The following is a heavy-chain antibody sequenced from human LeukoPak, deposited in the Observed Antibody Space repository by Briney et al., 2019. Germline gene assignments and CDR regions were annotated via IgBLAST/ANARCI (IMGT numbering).Heavy chain of an antibody. J-gene: IGHJ3*02. CDR2: ISGSGGST. CDR3: AKDPRGRGSVKPYAFDI. CDR1: GFTFSSYA. Sequence: GGSLRLSCAASGFTFSSYAMSWVRQARGKGLEWVSAISGSGGSTYYADSVKGRFTISRDNSKNTLYLQMNSLRAEDTAVYYCAKDPRGRGSVKPYAFDIWGQGTMVTVSS. V-gene: IGHV3-23*01. D-gene: IGHD3-10*01.